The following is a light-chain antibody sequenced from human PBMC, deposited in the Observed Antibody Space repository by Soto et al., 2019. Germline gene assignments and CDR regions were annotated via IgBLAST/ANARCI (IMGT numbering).Light chain of an antibody. CDR1: KLGAKY. CDR3: QAGDNGVI. CDR2: DDN. V-gene: IGLV3-1*01. J-gene: IGLJ2*01. Sequence: SYELTQPPSVSVSPGQTTTLTCSGDKLGAKYVCWYQQQPGQSPVLVIYDDNKRPSGIPARFSGSNSGNTATLTLSGTQALDEADYFCQAGDNGVIFGGGTKVTVL.